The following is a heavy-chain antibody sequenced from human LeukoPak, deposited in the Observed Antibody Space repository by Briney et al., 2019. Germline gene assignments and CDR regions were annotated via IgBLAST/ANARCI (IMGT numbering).Heavy chain of an antibody. CDR2: INHSGST. Sequence: SGTLSLTCAVSGGSISSGNWWSWVRQPPGKGLEWIGEINHSGSTNYNPSLKSRVTVSVDKSKNQFSLKLSSVTAADTAVYYCARAAGAGHPVPRYYFDYWGQGTLVTVSS. CDR1: GGSISSGNW. J-gene: IGHJ4*02. V-gene: IGHV4-4*02. CDR3: ARAAGAGHPVPRYYFDY. D-gene: IGHD4/OR15-4a*01.